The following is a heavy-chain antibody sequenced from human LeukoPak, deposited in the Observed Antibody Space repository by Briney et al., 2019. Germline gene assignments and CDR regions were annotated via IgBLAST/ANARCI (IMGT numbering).Heavy chain of an antibody. CDR3: AKVGEAARIIGTTSRYYYYYMDV. CDR1: GFTFSSYG. J-gene: IGHJ6*03. Sequence: PGGTLRLSCAASGFTFSSYGMNWVRQAPGKGLEWVSTISGSGTSTYYADSVKGRFTISRDNSKNTLYLQMNSLRAEDTAVYYCAKVGEAARIIGTTSRYYYYYMDVWGKGTTVTISS. D-gene: IGHD1-20*01. V-gene: IGHV3-23*01. CDR2: ISGSGTST.